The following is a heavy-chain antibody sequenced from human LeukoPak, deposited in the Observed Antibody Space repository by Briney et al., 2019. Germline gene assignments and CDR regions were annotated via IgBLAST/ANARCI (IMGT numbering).Heavy chain of an antibody. CDR2: INPNSGGT. J-gene: IGHJ4*02. CDR3: AREAVAYCGGDCYSYFDY. Sequence: ASVKVSCKASGYTFTGYYMHWVRQAPGQGLEWMGWINPNSGGTNYAQKFQGRVTMTRDTSISTAYMELSRLRSDDTAVYYCAREAVAYCGGDCYSYFDYWGQGTLVTVSS. D-gene: IGHD2-21*02. V-gene: IGHV1-2*02. CDR1: GYTFTGYY.